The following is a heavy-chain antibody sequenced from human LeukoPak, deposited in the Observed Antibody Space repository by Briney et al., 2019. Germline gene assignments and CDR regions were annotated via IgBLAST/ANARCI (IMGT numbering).Heavy chain of an antibody. J-gene: IGHJ4*02. CDR2: TSGSGGST. CDR1: GFTFSSYA. V-gene: IGHV3-23*01. CDR3: AKDSLGNVDTARIFDY. Sequence: PGGSLRLSCAASGFTFSSYAMSWVRQAPGKGLEWVSATSGSGGSTYYADSVKGRFTISRDNSKNTLYLQMNSLRAEDTAVYYCAKDSLGNVDTARIFDYWGQGTLVTVSS. D-gene: IGHD5-18*01.